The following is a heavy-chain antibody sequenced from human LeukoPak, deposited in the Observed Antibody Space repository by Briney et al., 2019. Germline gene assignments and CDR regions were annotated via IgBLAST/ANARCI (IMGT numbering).Heavy chain of an antibody. J-gene: IGHJ4*02. Sequence: ASVKVSCKASGYTFTSYYMHWVRQAPGQGLEWMGIINPSGGSTSYAQKFQGRVTMTRDTSTSTVYMELSSLRSEDTAVYYCARTYGSGSYHKGFFDYWGQGTLVTVSS. D-gene: IGHD3-10*01. CDR1: GYTFTSYY. CDR3: ARTYGSGSYHKGFFDY. CDR2: INPSGGST. V-gene: IGHV1-46*01.